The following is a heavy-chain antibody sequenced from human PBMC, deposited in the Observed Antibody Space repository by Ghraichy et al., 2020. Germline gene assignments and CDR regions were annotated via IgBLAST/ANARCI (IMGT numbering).Heavy chain of an antibody. J-gene: IGHJ3*02. CDR3: ARHGNIVVVTAARAFDI. CDR1: GGSISSSSYF. D-gene: IGHD2-21*02. V-gene: IGHV4-39*01. Sequence: SETLSLTCTVSGGSISSSSYFWGWIRQPPGKGLEWIGSIYYYGNTYYNPSLKSRVTISVDTSKNQFSLKLSSVTAADTAVYYCARHGNIVVVTAARAFDIWGQGTMVTVSS. CDR2: IYYYGNT.